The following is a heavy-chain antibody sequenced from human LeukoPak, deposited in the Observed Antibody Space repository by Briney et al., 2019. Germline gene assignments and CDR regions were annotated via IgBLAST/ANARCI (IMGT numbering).Heavy chain of an antibody. D-gene: IGHD6-19*01. CDR1: GFTFNGYW. CDR2: IKQDGSDK. CDR3: ARYNSAWKTDDY. Sequence: GGSLRLSCAASGFTFNGYWMTWVRQAPGKGLEWVADIKQDGSDKYYAGSVKGRFTISRDNAKNSLYLQMNSLRAEDTAVYFCARYNSAWKTDDYWGQGTLVTVSS. V-gene: IGHV3-7*03. J-gene: IGHJ4*02.